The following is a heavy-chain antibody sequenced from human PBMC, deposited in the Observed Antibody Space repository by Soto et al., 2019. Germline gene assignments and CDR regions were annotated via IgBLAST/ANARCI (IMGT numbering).Heavy chain of an antibody. CDR3: ARDLRFRGFYGMDV. CDR2: ISSSSSTI. CDR1: GFTFSSYS. D-gene: IGHD3-10*01. V-gene: IGHV3-48*01. Sequence: PGGSLRLSCAASGFTFSSYSMNWVRQAPGKGLEWVSYISSSSSTIYYADSVKGRFAISRDNAKNSLYLQMNSLRAADTAVYYCARDLRFRGFYGMDVWGQGTTVTVSS. J-gene: IGHJ6*02.